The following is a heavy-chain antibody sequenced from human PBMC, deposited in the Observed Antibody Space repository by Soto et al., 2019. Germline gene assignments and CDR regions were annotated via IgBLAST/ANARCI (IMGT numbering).Heavy chain of an antibody. Sequence: PVGSLRLSCVASQFPFDVYSMHWVSQAPGKGLEWVSYIRHTTSATFYADAVKGRFTISRDNRKNSLFLQMNSLRDDDTGVYFCARDRGSSGMFELDVWGPGTLVTVSS. CDR1: QFPFDVYS. CDR2: IRHTTSAT. V-gene: IGHV3-48*02. J-gene: IGHJ3*01. CDR3: ARDRGSSGMFELDV. D-gene: IGHD6-19*01.